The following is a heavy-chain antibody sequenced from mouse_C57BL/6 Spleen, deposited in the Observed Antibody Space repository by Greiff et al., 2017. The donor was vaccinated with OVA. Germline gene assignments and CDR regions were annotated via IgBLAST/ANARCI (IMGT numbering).Heavy chain of an antibody. D-gene: IGHD1-1*01. J-gene: IGHJ2*01. V-gene: IGHV1-64*01. CDR1: GYTFTSYW. Sequence: QVQLKQPGAELVKPGASVKLSCKASGYTFTSYWMHWVKQRPGQGLEWIGMIHPNSGSTNYNEKFKSKATLTVDKSSSTAYMQLSSLTSEDSAVYYGARTYGSSSYYFDYWGQGTTLTVSS. CDR3: ARTYGSSSYYFDY. CDR2: IHPNSGST.